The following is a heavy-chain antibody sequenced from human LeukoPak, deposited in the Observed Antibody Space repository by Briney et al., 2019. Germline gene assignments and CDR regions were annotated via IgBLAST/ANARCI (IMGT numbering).Heavy chain of an antibody. J-gene: IGHJ4*02. D-gene: IGHD5-24*01. CDR3: ARDSNSRDGYRG. Sequence: PSETLSLTCTVSGGSISVSGYFWVWIRQPPRKGLEWVGSIHYSVTTYYNPSLKSRATISVDTSKNQFSLKLRSVTAADTAVYYCARDSNSRDGYRGWGQGPLVTVSS. CDR2: IHYSVTT. CDR1: GGSISVSGYF. V-gene: IGHV4-39*07.